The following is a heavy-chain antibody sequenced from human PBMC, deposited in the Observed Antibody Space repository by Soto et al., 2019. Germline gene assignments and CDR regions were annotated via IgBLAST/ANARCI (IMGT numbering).Heavy chain of an antibody. V-gene: IGHV1-18*01. CDR1: GYTFPTYG. J-gene: IGHJ4*02. D-gene: IGHD3-10*01. Sequence: QVQLVQSGAEVQKPGASVVVSCKASGYTFPTYGFSWVRQAPGQGLEWMGWISAYIGNTTYAQNRQSRVTTTTATSTSTAYMELRSLRSDGTAVYYCARFYASGSYPYDYWGQGTLVTVSS. CDR2: ISAYIGNT. CDR3: ARFYASGSYPYDY.